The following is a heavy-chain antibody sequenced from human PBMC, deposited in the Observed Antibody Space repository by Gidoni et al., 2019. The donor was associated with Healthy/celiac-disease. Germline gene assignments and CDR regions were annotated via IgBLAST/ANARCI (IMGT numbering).Heavy chain of an antibody. V-gene: IGHV4-39*01. D-gene: IGHD6-13*01. CDR2: IYYSGST. CDR1: GGSISSSSYY. Sequence: QLQLQESGPGLVKPSETLSLTCTVSGGSISSSSYYWGWIRQPPGKGLEWIGSIYYSGSTYYNPSLKSRVTISVDTSKNQFSRKLSSGTAADTAVYYGARHPGGIAAAGDYYFDYWGQGTLVTVSS. J-gene: IGHJ4*02. CDR3: ARHPGGIAAAGDYYFDY.